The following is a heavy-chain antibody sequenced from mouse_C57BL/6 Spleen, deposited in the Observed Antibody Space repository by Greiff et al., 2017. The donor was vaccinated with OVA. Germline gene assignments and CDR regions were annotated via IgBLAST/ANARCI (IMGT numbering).Heavy chain of an antibody. J-gene: IGHJ1*03. V-gene: IGHV1-18*01. D-gene: IGHD1-1*01. CDR3: ARREYYGSSLDFDV. CDR1: GYTFTDYN. Sequence: EVQLQQSGPELVKPGASVKIPCKASGYTFTDYNMDWVKQSHGKSLEWIGDINPNNGGTIYNQKFKGKATLTVDKSSSTAYMELRSLTSEDTAVYYCARREYYGSSLDFDVWGTGTTVTVSS. CDR2: INPNNGGT.